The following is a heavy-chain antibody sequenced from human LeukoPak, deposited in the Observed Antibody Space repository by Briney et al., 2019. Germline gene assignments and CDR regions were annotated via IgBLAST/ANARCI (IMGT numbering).Heavy chain of an antibody. Sequence: PGGSLRLSCAASGFTFSSYGMHWVRQAPGKGLEWVAFIRYDGSNKYYADSVKGRFTISRDNSKNTLYLQMNSLRAEDTAVYYCAREDTMIVVVITTGFDYWGQGTLVTVSS. D-gene: IGHD3-22*01. J-gene: IGHJ4*02. CDR3: AREDTMIVVVITTGFDY. V-gene: IGHV3-30*02. CDR1: GFTFSSYG. CDR2: IRYDGSNK.